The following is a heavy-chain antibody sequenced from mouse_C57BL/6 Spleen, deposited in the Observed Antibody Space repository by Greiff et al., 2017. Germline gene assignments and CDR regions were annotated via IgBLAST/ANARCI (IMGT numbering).Heavy chain of an antibody. V-gene: IGHV1-52*01. CDR1: GYTFTSYW. J-gene: IGHJ3*01. D-gene: IGHD1-1*01. Sequence: VQLQQPGAELVRPGSSVKLSCKASGYTFTSYWMHWVKQRPIQGLEWIGNIDPSDSETHYNQKFKDKATLTVDKSSSTAYMQLSSLTSEDSAVYYCARALHYYGSSYGFAYWGQGTLVTVSA. CDR3: ARALHYYGSSYGFAY. CDR2: IDPSDSET.